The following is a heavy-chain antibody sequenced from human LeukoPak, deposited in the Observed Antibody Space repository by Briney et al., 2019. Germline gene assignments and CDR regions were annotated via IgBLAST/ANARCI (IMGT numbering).Heavy chain of an antibody. CDR2: IYYSGST. J-gene: IGHJ4*02. V-gene: IGHV4-59*12. CDR3: ARVPNDYGDFYFDY. D-gene: IGHD4-17*01. Sequence: SETLSLTCTVSGGSISNYYWNWIRQPPGKGLEWIGYIYYSGSTAYNPSLKSRLTISLDTSKNQFSLKLNSVTAADTAVYYCARVPNDYGDFYFDYWGQGTLVTVSS. CDR1: GGSISNYY.